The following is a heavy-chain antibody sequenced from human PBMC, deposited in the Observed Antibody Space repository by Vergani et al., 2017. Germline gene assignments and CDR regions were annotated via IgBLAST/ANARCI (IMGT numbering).Heavy chain of an antibody. D-gene: IGHD4-17*01. CDR1: GFTFSSYA. Sequence: EVQLVESGGGLVQPGGSLRLSCAASGFTFSSYAMSWVRQAPGKGLEWVSAISGSGGSTYYADSVKGRFTIARDNSKNTQYLQMNSLRAEDTVVYYCAKTATATVTTWGRGSNFDYWGQGTLVTVSS. V-gene: IGHV3-23*04. CDR2: ISGSGGST. CDR3: AKTATATVTTWGRGSNFDY. J-gene: IGHJ4*02.